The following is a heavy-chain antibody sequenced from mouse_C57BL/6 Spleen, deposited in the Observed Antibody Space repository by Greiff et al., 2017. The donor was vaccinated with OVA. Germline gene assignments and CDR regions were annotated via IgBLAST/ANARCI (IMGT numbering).Heavy chain of an antibody. CDR3: ARGGSHFDY. CDR2: IYPGGGDT. Sequence: QVQLQQSGPELVKPGASVKISCKASGYAFSSSGMNWVKQRPGKGLEWIGRIYPGGGDTNYKGQFKGKATLTPDKSSSTAYLQLSSVTYEDSAVYFCARGGSHFDYWGQGTTLTVSS. V-gene: IGHV1-82*01. CDR1: GYAFSSSG. J-gene: IGHJ2*01.